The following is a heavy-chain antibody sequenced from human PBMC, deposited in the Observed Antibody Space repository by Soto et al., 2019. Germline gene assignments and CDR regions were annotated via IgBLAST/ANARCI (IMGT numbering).Heavy chain of an antibody. J-gene: IGHJ4*02. CDR1: GFTFSSYG. D-gene: IGHD6-13*01. Sequence: GGSLRLSCAASGFTFSSYGMHWVRQAPGKGLEWVAVISYDGNNKYYADSVKGRFTISRDTSENTLSLQMNSLRVEDSAVYYCAKRPRWATSATDHFDSWGQGTLVTVSS. CDR3: AKRPRWATSATDHFDS. CDR2: ISYDGNNK. V-gene: IGHV3-30*18.